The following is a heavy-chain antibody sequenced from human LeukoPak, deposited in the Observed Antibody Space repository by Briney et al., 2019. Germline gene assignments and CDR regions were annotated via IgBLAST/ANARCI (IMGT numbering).Heavy chain of an antibody. CDR2: IHDTGST. CDR1: GGSLSSHY. D-gene: IGHD2-2*01. Sequence: PSETLSLPSSVSGGSLSSHYWIWIRQPPGKGLELIGHIHDTGSTFYNPSLRGRVPISLDTSNTQFSLKLTSMTAAATAVYYCARFSSGCSTSSCYLTYWGQGTLVTVS. J-gene: IGHJ4*02. CDR3: ARFSSGCSTSSCYLTY. V-gene: IGHV4-59*11.